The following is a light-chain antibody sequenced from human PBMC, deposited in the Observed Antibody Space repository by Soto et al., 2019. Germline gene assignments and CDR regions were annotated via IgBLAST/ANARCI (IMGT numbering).Light chain of an antibody. Sequence: QSVLTQPASVSGSPGQSITISCTGTSSDIVSWYQQHPGKAPKLIIYEGSKRPSGVSNRFSGSKSGNTASLTISGLQAEDAADYYCCSYAGSSTLVFGGGTKVTVL. V-gene: IGLV2-23*01. J-gene: IGLJ2*01. CDR3: CSYAGSSTLV. CDR2: EGS. CDR1: SSDI.